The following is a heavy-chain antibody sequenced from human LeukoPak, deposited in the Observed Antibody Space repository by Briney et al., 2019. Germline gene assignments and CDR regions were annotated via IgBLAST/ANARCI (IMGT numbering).Heavy chain of an antibody. D-gene: IGHD5-24*01. V-gene: IGHV1-24*01. CDR2: FDPEDGET. J-gene: IGHJ5*01. CDR3: ATGPQLWRQDGWFGS. CDR1: GYTLTELS. Sequence: GASVKVSCKVSGYTLTELSMHWVRQAPGKGLEWMGGFDPEDGETIYAQKFQGRVTMTEDTSTDTAYMELSSLRSEDTAVYYCATGPQLWRQDGWFGSWGQGTLVTVSS.